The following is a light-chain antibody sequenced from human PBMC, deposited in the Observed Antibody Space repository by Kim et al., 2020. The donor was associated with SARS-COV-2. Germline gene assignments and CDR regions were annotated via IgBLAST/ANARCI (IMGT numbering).Light chain of an antibody. J-gene: IGKJ4*01. Sequence: GSPGEGASLSCRASQSVSSNLAWYQQKPGLAPRLLIYGASTRATDIAARFSGSGSGTEFTLTISSLQSEDFAVYYCQQYKNWPLTFGGGTKVDIK. CDR1: QSVSSN. V-gene: IGKV3-15*01. CDR2: GAS. CDR3: QQYKNWPLT.